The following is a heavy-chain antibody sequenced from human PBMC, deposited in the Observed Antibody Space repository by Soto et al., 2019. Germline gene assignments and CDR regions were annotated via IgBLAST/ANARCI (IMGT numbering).Heavy chain of an antibody. D-gene: IGHD6-13*01. Sequence: GGSLRLSCTASGFTFGDYAMSWFRQAPGKGLEWVGFIRSKAYGGTTEYAASVKGRFTISRDDSKSIAYLQMNSLKTEDTAVYYCTRDSPIAAINYGMDVWGQGTTVTVSS. J-gene: IGHJ6*02. CDR3: TRDSPIAAINYGMDV. CDR2: IRSKAYGGTT. V-gene: IGHV3-49*03. CDR1: GFTFGDYA.